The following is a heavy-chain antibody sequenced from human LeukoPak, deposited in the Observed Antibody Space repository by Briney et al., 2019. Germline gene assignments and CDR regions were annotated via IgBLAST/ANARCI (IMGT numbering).Heavy chain of an antibody. Sequence: SETLSLTCTVSGCSISSYYWSWIRQPPGKGLEWIGYIYTSGSTNYNPSLKSRVTISVDTSKNQFSLKLSSVTAADTAVYYCAGTFIAAAGTVFDYWGQGTLVTVSS. CDR1: GCSISSYY. CDR3: AGTFIAAAGTVFDY. D-gene: IGHD6-13*01. J-gene: IGHJ4*02. CDR2: IYTSGST. V-gene: IGHV4-4*09.